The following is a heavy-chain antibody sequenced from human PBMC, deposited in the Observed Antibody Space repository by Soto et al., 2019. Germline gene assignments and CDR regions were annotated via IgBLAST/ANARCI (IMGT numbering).Heavy chain of an antibody. J-gene: IGHJ4*02. CDR3: ASQEYSSAWYAIYY. V-gene: IGHV3-33*01. CDR1: GFTLSSYG. CDR2: IWYDGSNK. Sequence: PGGSLRLSCAASGFTLSSYGMHWVRQAPGKGLEWVAVIWYDGSNKYYADSVKGRFTISRDNSKNMVYLQMNSLRAEDTAVYYCASQEYSSAWYAIYYWGQGTLVTVSS. D-gene: IGHD6-19*01.